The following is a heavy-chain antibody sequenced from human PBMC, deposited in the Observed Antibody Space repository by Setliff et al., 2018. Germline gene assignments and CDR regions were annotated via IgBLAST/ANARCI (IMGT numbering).Heavy chain of an antibody. CDR3: ARVPHYYDSSGFSYYSDY. CDR1: GFTFGSYW. D-gene: IGHD3-22*01. J-gene: IGHJ4*02. CDR2: IKQDGSEK. V-gene: IGHV3-7*01. Sequence: GGSLRLSCAASGFTFGSYWMTWVRQAPEKGLEWVANIKQDGSEKYYVDSVKGRFTISRDNAKNSLYLQMNSLRAEDTAVYYCARVPHYYDSSGFSYYSDYWGQGTLVTVSS.